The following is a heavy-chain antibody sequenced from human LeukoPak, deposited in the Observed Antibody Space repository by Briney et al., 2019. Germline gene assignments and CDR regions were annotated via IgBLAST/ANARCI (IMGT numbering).Heavy chain of an antibody. Sequence: GGSLRLSCAASGFTVSSNYMSWVRQAPGKGLEWVSVIYSGGSTYYADSVKGRFTISRDNSKNTLYLQMGSLRAEDMAVYYCARDQAYYGSGSLLYYFDYWGQGTLVTVSS. V-gene: IGHV3-53*05. J-gene: IGHJ4*02. CDR2: IYSGGST. CDR3: ARDQAYYGSGSLLYYFDY. CDR1: GFTVSSNY. D-gene: IGHD3-10*01.